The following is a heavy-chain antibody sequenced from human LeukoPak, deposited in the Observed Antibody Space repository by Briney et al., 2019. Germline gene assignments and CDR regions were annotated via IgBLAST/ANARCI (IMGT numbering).Heavy chain of an antibody. J-gene: IGHJ5*02. CDR3: ARSVVVVAANWFDP. D-gene: IGHD2-15*01. Sequence: ASVKVSCKASGYTFTSYGISWVRQAPGLGLEWTGWISAYNGNTNYAQKLQGRVTMTTDTSTSTAYMELRSLRSDDTAVYYCARSVVVVAANWFDPWGQGTLVTVSS. CDR2: ISAYNGNT. V-gene: IGHV1-18*01. CDR1: GYTFTSYG.